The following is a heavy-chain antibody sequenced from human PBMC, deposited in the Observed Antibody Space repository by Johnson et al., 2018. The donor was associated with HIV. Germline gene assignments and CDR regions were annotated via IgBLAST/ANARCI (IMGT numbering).Heavy chain of an antibody. CDR2: ISSNGGST. CDR3: AREETTAPAAFDI. V-gene: IGHV3-64*01. CDR1: GFTFSSYG. D-gene: IGHD4-17*01. Sequence: EVQLVESGGGVVQPGRSLRLSCAASGFTFSSYGIHWVRQAPGKGLEYVSAISSNGGSTYYANSVKGRFTISRDNSKNTLYLQMGNLRADDMAVYYCAREETTAPAAFDIWGQGTMVTVSS. J-gene: IGHJ3*02.